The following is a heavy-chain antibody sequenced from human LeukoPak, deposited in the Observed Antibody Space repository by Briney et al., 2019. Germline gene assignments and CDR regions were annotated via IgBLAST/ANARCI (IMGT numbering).Heavy chain of an antibody. CDR2: ISGSGGST. V-gene: IGHV3-23*01. CDR1: GFTFSSYA. D-gene: IGHD6-19*01. CDR3: AKRMSRGAVAALFDY. J-gene: IGHJ4*02. Sequence: GGSLRLSCAASGFTFSSYAMSWVRHAPGKGLEWVSAISGSGGSTYYADSVKGRFTISRDNSKNTLYLQMNSLRAEDTAVYYCAKRMSRGAVAALFDYWGQGTLVTVSS.